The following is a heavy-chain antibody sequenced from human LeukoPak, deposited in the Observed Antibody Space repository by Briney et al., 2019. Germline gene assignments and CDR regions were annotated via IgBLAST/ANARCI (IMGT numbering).Heavy chain of an antibody. D-gene: IGHD3-22*01. CDR2: IYYSGSS. CDR3: AREGLYYDSSGYYHFDY. J-gene: IGHJ4*02. Sequence: PSETLSLTCTVSGGSISSSRYYWGWIRQPPGKGLEWIASIYYSGSSYYNPSLKSRVTISADTSKNQFSLRLSSVTAADTAVYYCAREGLYYDSSGYYHFDYWGQGTLVTVSS. V-gene: IGHV4-39*02. CDR1: GGSISSSRYY.